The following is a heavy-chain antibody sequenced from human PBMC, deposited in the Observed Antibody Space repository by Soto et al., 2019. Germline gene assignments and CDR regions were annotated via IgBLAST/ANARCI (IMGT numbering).Heavy chain of an antibody. V-gene: IGHV3-23*01. Sequence: GGSLRLSCAASGFTFSSYSMNWVRQAPGKGLEWVSAISGSGGSTYYADSVKGRFTISRDNSKNTLYLQMNSLRAEDTAVYYCATPSVHYYDSSGYSQFDYWGQGTLVTVSS. CDR2: ISGSGGST. J-gene: IGHJ4*02. D-gene: IGHD3-22*01. CDR1: GFTFSSYS. CDR3: ATPSVHYYDSSGYSQFDY.